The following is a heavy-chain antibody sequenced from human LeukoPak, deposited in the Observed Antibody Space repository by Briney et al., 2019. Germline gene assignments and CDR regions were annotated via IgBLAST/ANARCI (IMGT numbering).Heavy chain of an antibody. CDR3: ARGAPGYSSGWYAY. V-gene: IGHV3-11*06. Sequence: PGGSLRLSCAASVFTFSDYYMSWVRQAPGKGLEWVSYISSSSTYTNYADSVKGRFTISRDNAKNSLYLQMNSLRAEDTAVYYCARGAPGYSSGWYAYWGQGTLLTVSS. CDR1: VFTFSDYY. J-gene: IGHJ4*02. CDR2: ISSSSTYT. D-gene: IGHD6-19*01.